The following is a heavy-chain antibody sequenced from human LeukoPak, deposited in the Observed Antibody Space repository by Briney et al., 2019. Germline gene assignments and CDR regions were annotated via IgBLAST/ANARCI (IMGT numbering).Heavy chain of an antibody. V-gene: IGHV3-30*02. Sequence: GGSLRLSCAASGIPFSRSGMHWVRQAPGRGLEWVSFIQNHGRDKTYADSVKGRFTVSRDNSQNTVYLQMNTLRAEDTADYYCAREGGVVVAGTFDCWGQGILVTVSS. D-gene: IGHD6-19*01. CDR3: AREGGVVVAGTFDC. CDR1: GIPFSRSG. J-gene: IGHJ4*02. CDR2: IQNHGRDK.